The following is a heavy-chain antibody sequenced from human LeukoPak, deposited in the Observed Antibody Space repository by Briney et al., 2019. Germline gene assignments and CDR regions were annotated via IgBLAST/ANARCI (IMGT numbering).Heavy chain of an antibody. J-gene: IGHJ4*02. V-gene: IGHV3-30-3*01. CDR1: GFTFSSYA. Sequence: GRSLRLSCAASGFTFSSYAMHWVRQAPGKGLEWVAVISYDGSNKYYADSVKGRFTISRDNSKNTLYLQMNSQRAEDTAVYYCAREVAARYFDYWGQGTLVTVSS. CDR2: ISYDGSNK. D-gene: IGHD6-6*01. CDR3: AREVAARYFDY.